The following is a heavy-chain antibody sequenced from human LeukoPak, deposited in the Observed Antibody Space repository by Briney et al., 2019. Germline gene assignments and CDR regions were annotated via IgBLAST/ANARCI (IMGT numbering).Heavy chain of an antibody. D-gene: IGHD5-18*01. V-gene: IGHV1-46*01. CDR3: ARDIGQYSYGLHIDY. CDR2: INPSGGST. J-gene: IGHJ4*02. CDR1: GYSFTDYY. Sequence: ASVKVSCKASGYSFTDYYMHWVRQAPGQGLEWMGWINPSGGSTSYAQKFQGRVTMTRDMSTSTVYMELSSLRSEDTAVYYCARDIGQYSYGLHIDYWGQGTLVTVSS.